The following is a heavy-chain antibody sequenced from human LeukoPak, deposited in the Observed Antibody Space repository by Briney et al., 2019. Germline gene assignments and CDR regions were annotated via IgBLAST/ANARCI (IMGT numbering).Heavy chain of an antibody. V-gene: IGHV4-59*11. CDR2: IYYTGST. Sequence: SETLSLTCTVSGGSISSHYWSWIRQPPGKGLEWIGYIYYTGSTNYNPSLKSRVTISVDTSKNQFSLKLSSVTAADTALYYCAGEIGFEAVAGNYYYGMDVWGQGTTVTVSS. D-gene: IGHD6-19*01. CDR1: GGSISSHY. CDR3: AGEIGFEAVAGNYYYGMDV. J-gene: IGHJ6*02.